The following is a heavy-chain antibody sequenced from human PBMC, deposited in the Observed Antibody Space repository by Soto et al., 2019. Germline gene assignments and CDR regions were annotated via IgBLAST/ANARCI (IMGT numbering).Heavy chain of an antibody. Sequence: QVRLQESGPGLVKPSETLSLTCSVSGGSVSSGSYYWTWIRQPPGKRLDWIGNIYHSGSTNYNPSLESRVKISIDTSKNQFSLKLSSVTAADTAVYYCARGPHADYADYWGQGTLVTVSS. CDR2: IYHSGST. CDR3: ARGPHADYADY. J-gene: IGHJ4*02. D-gene: IGHD4-17*01. CDR1: GGSVSSGSYY. V-gene: IGHV4-61*01.